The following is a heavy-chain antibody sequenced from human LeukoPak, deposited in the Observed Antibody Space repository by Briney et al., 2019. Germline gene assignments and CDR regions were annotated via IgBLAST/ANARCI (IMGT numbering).Heavy chain of an antibody. J-gene: IGHJ4*02. D-gene: IGHD6-13*01. Sequence: KPSETLSLTCIVSGGSISSYYWSWIRQPPGKGLELIGYIYYSGSTNYNPSLKSRVTISVDTSKNQFSLKLSSVTAADTAVYYCARGLMMAVAGRGEFHYWGQGTLVTVSS. CDR1: GGSISSYY. V-gene: IGHV4-59*01. CDR2: IYYSGST. CDR3: ARGLMMAVAGRGEFHY.